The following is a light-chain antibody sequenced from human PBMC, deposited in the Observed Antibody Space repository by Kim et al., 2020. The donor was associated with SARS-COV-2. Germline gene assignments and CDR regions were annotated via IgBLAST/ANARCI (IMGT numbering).Light chain of an antibody. Sequence: KTITMSCTRSRGGIASNFVQWYQQRPGSSTTTVIFDNDRRPSGVPDRFFAYIDTSANSAYLTISGLKTEDEADYYCQSYDSNNQMVFGGGTKLTVL. J-gene: IGLJ3*02. CDR3: QSYDSNNQMV. V-gene: IGLV6-57*01. CDR2: DND. CDR1: RGGIASNF.